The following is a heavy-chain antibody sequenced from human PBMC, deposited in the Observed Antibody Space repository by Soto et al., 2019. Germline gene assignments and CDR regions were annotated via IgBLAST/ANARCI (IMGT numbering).Heavy chain of an antibody. CDR3: ARDLSRIEAARCDY. V-gene: IGHV3-11*01. CDR2: ISFNNNTI. Sequence: QVQLVESGGALVKPGGALRLSCVASGFSFSDYYISKLSQAPGKAPECLSYISFNNNTIYYDDSVRGLFTISRDNAKNSVFLQMNRLKVEVTAVYYCARDLSRIEAARCDYWGRGTLFTVSS. J-gene: IGHJ4*02. D-gene: IGHD2-15*01. CDR1: GFSFSDYY.